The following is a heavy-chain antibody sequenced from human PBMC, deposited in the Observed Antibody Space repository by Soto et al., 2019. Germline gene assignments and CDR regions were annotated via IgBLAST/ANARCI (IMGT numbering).Heavy chain of an antibody. D-gene: IGHD6-19*01. V-gene: IGHV3-23*01. Sequence: GGSLRLSCAASGFTFRSYAMSWVRQAPGKGLEWVSGISGSGISTHYADSVKGRFTVSRDNSKNTLYLQMNSLRAEDTAVYYCAKGFRSSGWRDWFDPWGQGTLVTVSS. CDR2: ISGSGIST. CDR3: AKGFRSSGWRDWFDP. CDR1: GFTFRSYA. J-gene: IGHJ5*02.